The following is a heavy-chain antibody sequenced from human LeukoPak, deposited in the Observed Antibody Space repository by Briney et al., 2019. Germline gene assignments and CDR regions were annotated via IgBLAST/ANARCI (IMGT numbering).Heavy chain of an antibody. Sequence: SETLSLTCTVSGGSISSSSYYWGWIRQPPGKGLEWIGSIYYSGSTYYNPSLKGRVTISVDTSKNQFSLKLSSVTAADTAVYYCARRQRLAPINWFDPWGQGTLVTVSS. CDR3: ARRQRLAPINWFDP. J-gene: IGHJ5*02. CDR1: GGSISSSSYY. V-gene: IGHV4-39*01. CDR2: IYYSGST. D-gene: IGHD6-25*01.